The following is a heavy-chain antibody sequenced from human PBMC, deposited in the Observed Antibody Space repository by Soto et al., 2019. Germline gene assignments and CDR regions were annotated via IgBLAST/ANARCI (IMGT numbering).Heavy chain of an antibody. CDR2: ISGSGGST. D-gene: IGHD3-10*01. Sequence: GGSMILSCAASGFTFSSYAMSWVRQAPGKGLEWVSAISGSGGSTYYADSVKGRFTISRDNSKNTLYLQMNSLRAEDTAVYYCAKETGFGGDAFDIWGQGTMVTVSS. J-gene: IGHJ3*02. V-gene: IGHV3-23*01. CDR3: AKETGFGGDAFDI. CDR1: GFTFSSYA.